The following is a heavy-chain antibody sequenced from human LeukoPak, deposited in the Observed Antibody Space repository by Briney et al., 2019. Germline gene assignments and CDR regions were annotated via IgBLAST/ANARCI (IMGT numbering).Heavy chain of an antibody. CDR1: GYSISSGYY. CDR3: ARVRKDFWSGYLDY. D-gene: IGHD3-3*01. V-gene: IGHV4-38-2*02. Sequence: PSETLSLTCSVSGYSISSGYYWGWLRQPPGKGLEWIGSIYHSGSTYYNPSLKSRVTISVDTSKNQFSLKLSSVTAAVTAVYYCARVRKDFWSGYLDYWGQGTLVTVSS. CDR2: IYHSGST. J-gene: IGHJ4*02.